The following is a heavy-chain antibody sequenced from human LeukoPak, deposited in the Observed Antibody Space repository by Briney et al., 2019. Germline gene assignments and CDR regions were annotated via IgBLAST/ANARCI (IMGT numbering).Heavy chain of an antibody. CDR2: IYTSGST. V-gene: IGHV4-4*07. CDR3: ARDRNGCVRGGFDP. CDR1: GGSISSYY. D-gene: IGHD3-10*01. Sequence: PSETLSLTCTVSGGSISSYYWSWIRQPAGKGLEWIGRIYTSGSTNYNPSLESRVTMSVDTSKNQFSLKLSSVTAADTAVYYCARDRNGCVRGGFDPWGQGTLVTVSS. J-gene: IGHJ5*02.